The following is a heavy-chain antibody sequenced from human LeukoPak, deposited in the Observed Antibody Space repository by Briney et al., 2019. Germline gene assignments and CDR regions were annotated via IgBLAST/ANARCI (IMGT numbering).Heavy chain of an antibody. V-gene: IGHV3-74*01. Sequence: GGSLRHSCAASGFTFSSYWMHWVRHAPGKGLVWVSRINGDGSTTTYVDSVKGRFTIYRDNAKNTVYLQMNSLRVEDTAVYYCATVRSGSWDWFDRWGQGTLVTVSS. CDR3: ATVRSGSWDWFDR. CDR1: GFTFSSYW. D-gene: IGHD3-10*01. CDR2: INGDGSTT. J-gene: IGHJ5*02.